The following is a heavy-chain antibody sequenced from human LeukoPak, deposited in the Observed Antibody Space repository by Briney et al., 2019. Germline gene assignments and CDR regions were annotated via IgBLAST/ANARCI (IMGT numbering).Heavy chain of an antibody. Sequence: GGSLRLSCAASGFTFSIYSMNWVRQAPGKGLEWVSSISSSSSYIYYADSVKGRFTISRDNAKNSLYLQMNSLRAEDTAVYYCAPTCSGGSCPIDYWGQGTLVTVSS. D-gene: IGHD2-15*01. CDR3: APTCSGGSCPIDY. J-gene: IGHJ4*02. V-gene: IGHV3-21*01. CDR1: GFTFSIYS. CDR2: ISSSSSYI.